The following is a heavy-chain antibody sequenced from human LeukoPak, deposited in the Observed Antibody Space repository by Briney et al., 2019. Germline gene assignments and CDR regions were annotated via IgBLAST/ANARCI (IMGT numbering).Heavy chain of an antibody. V-gene: IGHV4-59*08. CDR2: ISYSGT. CDR3: ARHGPFIAVAAASPFDC. CDR1: GGSIGTYY. J-gene: IGHJ4*02. D-gene: IGHD6-19*01. Sequence: SQTLSLTCTVSGGSIGTYYWSWTRQPPGKGLEWIAYISYSGTSYNPSLKSRATISLDMSKNHFSLNLSSVTASDTALYYCARHGPFIAVAAASPFDCWGKGTLVTVSS.